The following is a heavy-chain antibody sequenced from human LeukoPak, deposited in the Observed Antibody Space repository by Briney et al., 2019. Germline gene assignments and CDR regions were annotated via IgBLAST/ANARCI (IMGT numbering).Heavy chain of an antibody. CDR1: GFTFSSYW. Sequence: QPGGSLRLSCAASGFTFSSYWMHWVRQAPGKGLVWVSRINTDGSSTSYADSVKGRFTISRDNSKNTLYLQMNSLRAEDTAVYYCAKWGIDTAMVYFDYWGQGTLVTVSS. V-gene: IGHV3-74*01. CDR2: INTDGSST. J-gene: IGHJ4*02. CDR3: AKWGIDTAMVYFDY. D-gene: IGHD5-18*01.